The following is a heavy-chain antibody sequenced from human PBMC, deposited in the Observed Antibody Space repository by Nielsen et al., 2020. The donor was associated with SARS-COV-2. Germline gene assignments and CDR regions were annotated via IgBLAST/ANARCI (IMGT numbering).Heavy chain of an antibody. J-gene: IGHJ6*02. V-gene: IGHV3-33*01. D-gene: IGHD2-8*01. Sequence: GESLKISCAAHGFIFRTYGMHWVRQAPGKGLEWVAVIWYDGTNEYYADSVKGRFTISRDNSKNSLYLQMNSLRAEDTAVYYCARDRFNSGMLGDYYYYGMDVWGQGTTVTVSS. CDR1: GFIFRTYG. CDR2: IWYDGTNE. CDR3: ARDRFNSGMLGDYYYYGMDV.